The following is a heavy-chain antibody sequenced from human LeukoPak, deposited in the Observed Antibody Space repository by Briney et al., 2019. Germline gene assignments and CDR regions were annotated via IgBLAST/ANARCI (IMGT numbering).Heavy chain of an antibody. V-gene: IGHV4-39*01. J-gene: IGHJ5*02. Sequence: PSETLSLTCTVSGGSTSSSSYYWGWIRQPPGKGLEWIGSIYYSGSTYYNPSLKSRVTISVDTSKNQFSLKLSSVTAADTAVYYCARLPPPYYDSSGYTYNWFDPWGQGTLVTVSS. D-gene: IGHD3-22*01. CDR2: IYYSGST. CDR1: GGSTSSSSYY. CDR3: ARLPPPYYDSSGYTYNWFDP.